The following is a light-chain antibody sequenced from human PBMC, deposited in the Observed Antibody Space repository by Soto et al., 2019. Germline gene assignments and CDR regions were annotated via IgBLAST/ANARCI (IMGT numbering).Light chain of an antibody. Sequence: KLLTQSPGTLSLSPGERATPFCRASQSLSSSLAWYQQKSGQAPRLIIYGTSRRATGVPVRFSGSGSGTDFTLTISSLQSEDFGVYFCQQYDNWPWTFGQGTKVDIK. J-gene: IGKJ1*01. CDR2: GTS. V-gene: IGKV3-15*01. CDR3: QQYDNWPWT. CDR1: QSLSSS.